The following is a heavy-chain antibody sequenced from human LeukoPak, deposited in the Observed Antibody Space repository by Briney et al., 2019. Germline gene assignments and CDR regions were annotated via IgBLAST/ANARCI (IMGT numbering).Heavy chain of an antibody. CDR3: AREGRYSSSWTGYYYYYYYMDV. CDR2: ISSSSSYI. J-gene: IGHJ6*03. Sequence: PGGSLRLSCAASGFTFSSYSMNWVRQAPGKGLEWVSSISSSSSYIYYADSVKGRFTISRDNAKNSLYLQMNSLRAEDTAVYYCAREGRYSSSWTGYYYYYYYMDVWGKGTTVTVSS. V-gene: IGHV3-21*01. CDR1: GFTFSSYS. D-gene: IGHD6-13*01.